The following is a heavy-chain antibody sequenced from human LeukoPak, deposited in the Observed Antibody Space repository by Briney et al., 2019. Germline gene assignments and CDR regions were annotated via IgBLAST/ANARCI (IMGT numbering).Heavy chain of an antibody. D-gene: IGHD6-13*01. CDR1: GFTVSSNY. J-gene: IGHJ2*01. CDR2: IYSGGST. Sequence: GGSLRLSCAASGFTVSSNYMSWVRQAPGKGLEWVSVIYSGGSTYYADSVKGRFTISRDNSKNTLYLQMNSLRAEDTAVYYCARDLIAAAGRYWYFDLWGRGTLVTVSP. CDR3: ARDLIAAAGRYWYFDL. V-gene: IGHV3-53*01.